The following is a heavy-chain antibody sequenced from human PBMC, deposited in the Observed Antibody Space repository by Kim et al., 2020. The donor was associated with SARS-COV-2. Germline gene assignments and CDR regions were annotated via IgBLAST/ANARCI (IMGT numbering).Heavy chain of an antibody. V-gene: IGHV3-30*01. CDR3: ARDSVGSGSYDY. D-gene: IGHD3-10*01. Sequence: YYPDSVKGRFTTSRDNSKNTLYLQMNSLRAEDTAVYYCARDSVGSGSYDYWGQGTLVTVSS. J-gene: IGHJ4*02.